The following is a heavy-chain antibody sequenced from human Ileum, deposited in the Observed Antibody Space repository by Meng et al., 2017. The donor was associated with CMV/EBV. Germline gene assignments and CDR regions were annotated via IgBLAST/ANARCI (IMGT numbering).Heavy chain of an antibody. V-gene: IGHV4-61*01. J-gene: IGHJ4*02. D-gene: IGHD3-3*01. CDR1: GGSVSSGSYY. Sequence: SETLSLTCTVSGGSVSSGSYYWSWIRQPPGKGLEWIGYIYYSGSTNYNPSLKSRVTISVDTSKNQFSLKLSSVTATDTAVYYCARDGYYDFWSGYLRYWGQGTLVTVSS. CDR3: ARDGYYDFWSGYLRY. CDR2: IYYSGST.